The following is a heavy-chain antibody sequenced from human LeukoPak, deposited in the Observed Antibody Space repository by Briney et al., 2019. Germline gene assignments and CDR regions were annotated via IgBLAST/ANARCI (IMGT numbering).Heavy chain of an antibody. CDR2: IVPMFGTT. V-gene: IGHV1-69*13. CDR1: GGTFSRSA. D-gene: IGHD1-14*01. CDR3: ARTAMNNGDY. Sequence: SVKVSCKASGGTFSRSAISWVRQAPGQGLEWMGGIVPMFGTTNYTQKFQGRVTITADVSTSTAYMGLSSLTSEDTGVYYCARTAMNNGDYWGQGTLVTVSS. J-gene: IGHJ4*02.